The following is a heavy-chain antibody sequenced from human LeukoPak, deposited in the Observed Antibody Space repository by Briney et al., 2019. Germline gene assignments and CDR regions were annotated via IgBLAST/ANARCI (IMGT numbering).Heavy chain of an antibody. J-gene: IGHJ5*02. V-gene: IGHV4-59*12. CDR2: IYYSGST. D-gene: IGHD2-2*01. CDR1: GGSISSYY. Sequence: SETLSLTCTVSGGSISSYYWSWIRQPPGKGLEWIGYIYYSGSTNYNPSLKSRVTISVDTSKNQFSLKLSSVTAADTAVYYCARDPADIVVVPAAPPNWFDPWGQGTLVTVSS. CDR3: ARDPADIVVVPAAPPNWFDP.